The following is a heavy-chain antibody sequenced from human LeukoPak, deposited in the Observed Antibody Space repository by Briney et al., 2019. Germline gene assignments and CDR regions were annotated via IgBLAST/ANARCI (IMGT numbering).Heavy chain of an antibody. Sequence: SETLSLTCAVSGYSISSGYYWGWIRPPPGKGLEWIGSMYHSGSTYYNPSLKSRVTISVDTSKNQFSLKLSSVTAADTAVYYCARTQYYYGSGIYYFDYWGQGTLVTVSS. V-gene: IGHV4-38-2*01. CDR3: ARTQYYYGSGIYYFDY. J-gene: IGHJ4*02. CDR1: GYSISSGYY. CDR2: MYHSGST. D-gene: IGHD3-10*01.